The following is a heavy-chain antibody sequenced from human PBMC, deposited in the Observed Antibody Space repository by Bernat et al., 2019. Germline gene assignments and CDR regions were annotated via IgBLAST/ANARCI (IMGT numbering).Heavy chain of an antibody. CDR3: AGVVTTYLTSEP. CDR1: GGSFSSYY. J-gene: IGHJ2*01. V-gene: IGHV4-59*01. Sequence: QMQLQESGPGLVKPSETLSLTCTVSGGSFSSYYWHWIRQPPGKGLEWIGHFYYTGSTNYNPSLKSRVTRSIDTSNHQVSLKLTSVTAADTAVYYCAGVVTTYLTSEPWGRGTLVTVSS. CDR2: FYYTGST. D-gene: IGHD4-17*01.